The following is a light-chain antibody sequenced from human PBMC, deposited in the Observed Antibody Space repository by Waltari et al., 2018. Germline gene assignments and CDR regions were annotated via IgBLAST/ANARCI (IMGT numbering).Light chain of an antibody. CDR1: QTVRTTY. CDR2: GAS. Sequence: IVLPQSPGTLSLSPGERATLSCRASQTVRTTYLAWYQQKPGQAPTLLIYGASSRATGIPDRFSGSGSGTDFSLTISSLEPEDFAVYYCQQYDISPLTFGGGTKVEIK. CDR3: QQYDISPLT. J-gene: IGKJ4*01. V-gene: IGKV3-20*01.